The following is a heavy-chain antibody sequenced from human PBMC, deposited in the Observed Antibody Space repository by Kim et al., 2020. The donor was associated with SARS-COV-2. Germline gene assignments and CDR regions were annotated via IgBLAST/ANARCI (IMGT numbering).Heavy chain of an antibody. V-gene: IGHV2-5*02. D-gene: IGHD3-10*01. CDR2: IYWDNDL. CDR1: GFSLTTNGAS. Sequence: SGPTLVNPTQTLTLTCTFSGFSLTTNGASVAWIRQPPGKALEWLALIYWDNDLRYSPSLRSRLTITKDTTKNQVVLRMTNMDPVDTATYYCAHGDPTLFDYWGQGTLVTVSS. J-gene: IGHJ4*02. CDR3: AHGDPTLFDY.